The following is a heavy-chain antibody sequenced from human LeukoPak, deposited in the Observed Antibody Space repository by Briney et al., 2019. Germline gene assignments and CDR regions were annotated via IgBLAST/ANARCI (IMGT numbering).Heavy chain of an antibody. D-gene: IGHD6-19*01. Sequence: GGSLRLSCAASGFTFSSYGMHWVRQAPGKGLEWVAVIWYDGSNKYYADSVKGRFTISRDNSKNTLYLQMNSLRGEDTAVYYCAKDGSSDEYSSGFDYWGQGTLVTVSS. CDR3: AKDGSSDEYSSGFDY. V-gene: IGHV3-30*02. CDR1: GFTFSSYG. CDR2: IWYDGSNK. J-gene: IGHJ4*02.